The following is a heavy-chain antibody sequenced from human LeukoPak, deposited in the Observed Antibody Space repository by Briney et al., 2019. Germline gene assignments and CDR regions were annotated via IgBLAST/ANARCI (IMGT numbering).Heavy chain of an antibody. CDR2: INHRGST. CDR1: GGSFSGYY. CDR3: ARSGCSGGGCSVYYYYGMDV. D-gene: IGHD2-15*01. J-gene: IGHJ6*02. V-gene: IGHV4-34*01. Sequence: SATLSLTCAVDGGSFSGYYWGWIRQPPGKGLGWIGVINHRGSTNYNPSLKSRVTISVDTSNNQFSLKLSSVTAADTAVYYCARSGCSGGGCSVYYYYGMDVWGQGTTVTVSS.